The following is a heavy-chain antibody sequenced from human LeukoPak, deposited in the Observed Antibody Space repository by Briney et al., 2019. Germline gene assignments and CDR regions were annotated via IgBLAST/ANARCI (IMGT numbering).Heavy chain of an antibody. CDR3: ARAREAAAGLDY. V-gene: IGHV1-8*01. CDR1: GYTLTSYD. J-gene: IGHJ4*02. Sequence: ASVKVSCKASGYTLTSYDINWVRQAAGQGLEWMGWMNPHSGNAGYAQKFLGRLTMTRNTSISTAYMELSSLRSEDTAVYYCARAREAAAGLDYWGQGTLVTASS. CDR2: MNPHSGNA. D-gene: IGHD6-13*01.